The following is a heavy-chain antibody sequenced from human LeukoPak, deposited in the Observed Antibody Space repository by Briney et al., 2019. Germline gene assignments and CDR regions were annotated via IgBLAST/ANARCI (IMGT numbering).Heavy chain of an antibody. V-gene: IGHV3-23*01. Sequence: PGGSLRLSCVASGYTFRRYGMTWVRQAPGKGLEWVSTVNALGDGIQYADSVKGRFTTFKDNSNNTVYLRTRSLRADDTAVYYCAKDSGEWELGMDRWGQGTLVTVSS. CDR3: AKDSGEWELGMDR. CDR1: GYTFRRYG. D-gene: IGHD1-26*01. J-gene: IGHJ5*02. CDR2: VNALGDGI.